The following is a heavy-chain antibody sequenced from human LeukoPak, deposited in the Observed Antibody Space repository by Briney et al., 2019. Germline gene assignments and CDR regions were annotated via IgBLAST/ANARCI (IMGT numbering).Heavy chain of an antibody. CDR1: GDSVSSNSAA. Sequence: SQTLSLTCAISGDSVSSNSAAWNWIRQSPSRGLEWLGRTYYRSKWYNDYAVSVKSRITINPDTSKNQFSLQLNSVTAADTAVYYCASPGEYSSSWFDYWGQGTLVTVSS. D-gene: IGHD6-13*01. J-gene: IGHJ4*02. CDR2: TYYRSKWYN. V-gene: IGHV6-1*01. CDR3: ASPGEYSSSWFDY.